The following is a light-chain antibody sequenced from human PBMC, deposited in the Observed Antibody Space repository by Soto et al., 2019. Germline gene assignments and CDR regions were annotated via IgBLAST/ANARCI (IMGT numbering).Light chain of an antibody. CDR2: VAS. Sequence: EIVLTQSPDTLSLSPGERATLSCRASQSVSSSYLAWYQHKPGQAPRLLIYVASSRATGIPDRFSGSGSGTDFTLIISSLEPDDFAVYYCQLYGSSPLFTFGPGTKVDIK. CDR3: QLYGSSPLFT. V-gene: IGKV3-20*01. J-gene: IGKJ3*01. CDR1: QSVSSSY.